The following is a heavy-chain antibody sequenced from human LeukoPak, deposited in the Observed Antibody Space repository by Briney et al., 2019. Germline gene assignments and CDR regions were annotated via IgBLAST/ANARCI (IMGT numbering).Heavy chain of an antibody. D-gene: IGHD6-6*01. CDR1: GGTFSSYA. V-gene: IGHV1-69*13. CDR2: IIPIFGTA. Sequence: GASVKVSCKASGGTFSSYAISWVRQAPGQGLEWMGGIIPIFGTANYAQKFQGRVTITADESTSTAYMELSSLRSEDTAVYYCAICSSYSIPHYYYYYYMDVWGKGTTVTVSS. J-gene: IGHJ6*03. CDR3: AICSSYSIPHYYYYYYMDV.